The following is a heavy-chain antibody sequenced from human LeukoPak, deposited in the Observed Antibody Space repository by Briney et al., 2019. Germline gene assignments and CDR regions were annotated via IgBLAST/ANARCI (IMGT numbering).Heavy chain of an antibody. CDR1: GFTFSSYA. J-gene: IGHJ4*02. CDR3: AKDREYSSGWYNY. D-gene: IGHD6-19*01. Sequence: GGSLRLSCVASGFTFSSYAMSWVRQAPGKGLDWVSGISGSGGSTYYADSVKGRFTSSRDNSKNTLYLQMNSLRAEDTAVYYCAKDREYSSGWYNYWGQGTLVTVSS. V-gene: IGHV3-23*01. CDR2: ISGSGGST.